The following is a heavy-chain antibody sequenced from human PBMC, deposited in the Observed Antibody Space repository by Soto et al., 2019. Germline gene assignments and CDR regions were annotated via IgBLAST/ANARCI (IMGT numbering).Heavy chain of an antibody. V-gene: IGHV1-8*01. CDR2: MKPNSGNT. D-gene: IGHD4-17*01. Sequence: QVQLVQCGAEVKKPGASVKVSCKASGYTFTSYDINWVRQATGQGLEWMGWMKPNSGNTGYAQKFQGRVTMTRNTSISTAYMELSSRRSEDTAVYHCARGKTTVTPYYYYGMDVWGQGTTVTVSS. J-gene: IGHJ6*02. CDR3: ARGKTTVTPYYYYGMDV. CDR1: GYTFTSYD.